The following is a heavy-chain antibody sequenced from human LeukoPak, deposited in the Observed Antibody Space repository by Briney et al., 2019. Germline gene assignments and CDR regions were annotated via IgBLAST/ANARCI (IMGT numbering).Heavy chain of an antibody. J-gene: IGHJ2*01. Sequence: GGSLRLSCAASGFTFSSYWMHWVRQAPGKGLVWVSRINSDGSSTSYADSVKGRFTISRENAKNSLYLQMNSLRAGDTAVYYCARAAYSSTWYSRYFDLWGRGTLVTVSS. CDR2: INSDGSST. D-gene: IGHD6-13*01. V-gene: IGHV3-74*01. CDR1: GFTFSSYW. CDR3: ARAAYSSTWYSRYFDL.